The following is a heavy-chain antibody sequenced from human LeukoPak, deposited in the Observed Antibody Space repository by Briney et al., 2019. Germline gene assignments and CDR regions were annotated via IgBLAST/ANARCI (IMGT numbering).Heavy chain of an antibody. Sequence: ASVKVSCKASGGTFSSYAISWVRQAPGQGLEWMGRIIPILGIANYAQKFQGRVTITGDKSTSTAYMELSSLRSEDTAVYYCATVAIAVVTAILDYWGRGTLVTVSS. J-gene: IGHJ4*02. V-gene: IGHV1-69*04. CDR2: IIPILGIA. CDR1: GGTFSSYA. CDR3: ATVAIAVVTAILDY. D-gene: IGHD2-21*02.